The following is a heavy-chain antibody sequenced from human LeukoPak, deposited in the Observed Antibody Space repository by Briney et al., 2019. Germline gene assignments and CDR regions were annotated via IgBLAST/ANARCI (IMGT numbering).Heavy chain of an antibody. V-gene: IGHV3-30*02. CDR3: AKHPRHTAMVIYYYYYVGV. D-gene: IGHD5-18*01. J-gene: IGHJ6*03. Sequence: PGGSLRLSCAASGFTFSSYGMHWVRQAPGKGLEWVAFIRYDGSNKYYADSVKGRFTISRDNSKNTLYLQMNSLRAEDTAVYYYAKHPRHTAMVIYYYYYVGVWGKGTTVTISS. CDR1: GFTFSSYG. CDR2: IRYDGSNK.